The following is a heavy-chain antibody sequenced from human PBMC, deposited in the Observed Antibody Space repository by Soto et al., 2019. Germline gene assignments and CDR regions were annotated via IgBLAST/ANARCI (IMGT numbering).Heavy chain of an antibody. CDR3: SRGEYQLLLFYYYYYGMDV. V-gene: IGHV4-30-2*01. CDR1: GDTFSTGGYT. CDR2: TYHSGNP. D-gene: IGHD2-2*01. Sequence: SETLSLTCDVSGDTFSTGGYTWAWIRQPPGKALEWIGHTYHSGNPYYNPSLKRRVIISVNRSKNQFSLKLSSVTAADTAVYYCSRGEYQLLLFYYYYYGMDVWGQGTTVTVSS. J-gene: IGHJ6*02.